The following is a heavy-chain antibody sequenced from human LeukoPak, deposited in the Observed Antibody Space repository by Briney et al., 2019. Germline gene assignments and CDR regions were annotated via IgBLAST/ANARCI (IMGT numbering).Heavy chain of an antibody. V-gene: IGHV1-8*01. D-gene: IGHD6-13*01. Sequence: GASVKVSCKASGYPFTSFEINWVRQATGEGLEWMGWMKPDSGNSAYAQKFRDRVTLSSNSSINTAYMEVSSLGSDDTAVYYCARDSRPGYSSSWDARDYWYFDLWGRGTLVTVSS. J-gene: IGHJ2*01. CDR3: ARDSRPGYSSSWDARDYWYFDL. CDR2: MKPDSGNS. CDR1: GYPFTSFE.